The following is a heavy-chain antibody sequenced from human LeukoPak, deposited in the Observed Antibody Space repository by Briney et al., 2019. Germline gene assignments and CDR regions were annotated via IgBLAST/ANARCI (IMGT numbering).Heavy chain of an antibody. CDR2: ISYDGSNK. CDR1: GFTFSSYG. V-gene: IGHV3-30*03. Sequence: LSGGSLRLSCAASGFTFSSYGMHWVRQAPGKGLEWVAVISYDGSNKYYADSVKGRFTISRDNSKNTLYLQMNSLRAEDTAVYYCASPPHTNYDILTGTSQYYYYGMDVWGQGTTVTVSS. D-gene: IGHD3-9*01. CDR3: ASPPHTNYDILTGTSQYYYYGMDV. J-gene: IGHJ6*02.